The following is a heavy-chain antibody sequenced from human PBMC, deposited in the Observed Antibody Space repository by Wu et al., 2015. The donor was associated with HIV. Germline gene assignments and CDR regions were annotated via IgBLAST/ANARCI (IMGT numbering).Heavy chain of an antibody. CDR2: INPNSGGT. V-gene: IGHV1-2*02. D-gene: IGHD3-10*01. Sequence: QVQLVQPGAEVKKPGASVKVSCKASGYTFTGYYMHWVRQAPGQGLEWMGWINPNSGGTNYAQKFQGRVTMTRDTSISTAYMELSRLRSDDTAVYYCARVLWFGELPDAFDIWGQGTMVTVSS. J-gene: IGHJ3*02. CDR1: GYTFTGYY. CDR3: ARVLWFGELPDAFDI.